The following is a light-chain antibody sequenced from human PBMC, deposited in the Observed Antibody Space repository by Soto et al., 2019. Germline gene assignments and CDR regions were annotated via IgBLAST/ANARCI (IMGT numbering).Light chain of an antibody. J-gene: IGLJ2*01. CDR1: SSNIGSNT. Sequence: QSVLTQPPSASGTPGQRVTISCSGSSSNIGSNTVDWYQQVPGTAPKLLIYTNDQRPSGVPDRFSGSKSGTSASLAISGLQSEDEADYYCAAWDDSLGAVVFGGGTKLTVL. CDR2: TND. CDR3: AAWDDSLGAVV. V-gene: IGLV1-44*01.